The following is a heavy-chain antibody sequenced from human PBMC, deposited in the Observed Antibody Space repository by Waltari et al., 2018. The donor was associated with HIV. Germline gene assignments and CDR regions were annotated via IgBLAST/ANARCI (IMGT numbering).Heavy chain of an antibody. D-gene: IGHD3-10*01. J-gene: IGHJ4*02. Sequence: QVQLVESGGGVVQPGRSLRLSCAASGFTFSSYGMHWVRQAPGKGLEWVSVIWYDGSNKYYADSVKGRFTIARDNSKNTLYLQMNSLRAEDTAVYYCARDRAENYLDYWGQGTLVTVSS. CDR1: GFTFSSYG. CDR2: IWYDGSNK. CDR3: ARDRAENYLDY. V-gene: IGHV3-33*01.